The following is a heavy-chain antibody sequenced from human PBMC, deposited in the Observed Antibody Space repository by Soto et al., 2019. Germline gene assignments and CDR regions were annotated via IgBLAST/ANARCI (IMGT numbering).Heavy chain of an antibody. J-gene: IGHJ4*02. Sequence: QLQLQESGSGLVKPSQTLSLTCAVSGDSISSGGYSCSWIRQPPGKGLEWIGYVYDSGSTYYNPSLQSRVAMSLDTSKNQFSLRLSSVTAADTDLYSCASPLSDNFDYWGQGMLVTVSS. V-gene: IGHV4-30-2*01. CDR3: ASPLSDNFDY. D-gene: IGHD2-21*02. CDR1: GDSISSGGYS. CDR2: VYDSGST.